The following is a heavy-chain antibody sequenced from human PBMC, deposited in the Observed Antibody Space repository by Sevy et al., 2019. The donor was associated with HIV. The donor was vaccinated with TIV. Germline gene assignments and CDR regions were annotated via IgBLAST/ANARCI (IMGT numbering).Heavy chain of an antibody. D-gene: IGHD1-26*01. CDR2: IRSKAYCGTT. CDR1: GFTFDDYS. J-gene: IGHJ6*02. CDR3: TRVEGAADWGMDV. V-gene: IGHV3-49*04. Sequence: GGSLRLSCRASGFTFDDYSMSWVRQAPGKGLEWVAFIRSKAYCGTTEYAASVKGRFTISRDESKSIAYLQMNSLKTEDTAVYYCTRVEGAADWGMDVWGQGTTVTVSS.